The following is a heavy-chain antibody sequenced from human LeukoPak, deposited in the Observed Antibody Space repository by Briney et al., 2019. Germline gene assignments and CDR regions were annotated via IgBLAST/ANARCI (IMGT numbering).Heavy chain of an antibody. CDR1: GFTFSSYA. J-gene: IGHJ4*02. V-gene: IGHV3-23*01. CDR3: AKSNQWLVHY. CDR2: ISGSGGST. Sequence: GGSLRLSCAASGFTFSSYAMSWVRQAPGKGLEWVLAISGSGGSTYYADSVKGRFTISRDNSKNTLYLQMNSLRADDTAVYYCAKSNQWLVHYWGQGTLVTVSS. D-gene: IGHD6-19*01.